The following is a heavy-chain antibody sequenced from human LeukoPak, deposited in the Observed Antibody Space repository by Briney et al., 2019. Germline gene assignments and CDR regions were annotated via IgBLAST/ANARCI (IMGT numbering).Heavy chain of an antibody. CDR2: INHSGST. Sequence: SETLSLTCAIYGGSFSGYYWSWIRQPPGQGLEWIGEINHSGSTNYNPSLKSRVTMSVDTSKSQFSLKLSSVTAADTAVYYCARGGSPVGATNDYWGQGTLVTVSS. CDR1: GGSFSGYY. D-gene: IGHD1-26*01. J-gene: IGHJ4*02. V-gene: IGHV4-34*01. CDR3: ARGGSPVGATNDY.